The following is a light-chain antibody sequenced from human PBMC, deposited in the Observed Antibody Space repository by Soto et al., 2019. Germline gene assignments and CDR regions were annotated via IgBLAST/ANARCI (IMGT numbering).Light chain of an antibody. CDR2: DAS. J-gene: IGKJ5*01. CDR3: QQRRNRTTST. Sequence: EIVLTQSPAPLSLSPGGRATLSCGASQSVSLSLARYQQEPGQGPRLLLYDASKRAYGIPARFSGSGCGTDFTLTLSSSGPEDVAVYDCQQRRNRTTSTFGQGTRVEI. CDR1: QSVSLS. V-gene: IGKV3-11*01.